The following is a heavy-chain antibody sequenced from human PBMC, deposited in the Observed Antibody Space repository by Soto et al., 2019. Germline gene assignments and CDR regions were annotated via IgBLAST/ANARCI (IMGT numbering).Heavy chain of an antibody. CDR1: GGSFSGYY. CDR2: INHSGST. V-gene: IGHV4-34*01. J-gene: IGHJ2*01. CDR3: AREKNWYFDL. Sequence: QVQLQQWGAGLLKPSETLSLTCAVYGGSFSGYYWSWIRQPPGKGLEWIGEINHSGSTNYNPSLKSRVTISVDTSRNQFSLQLSSVTAADTAVYYCAREKNWYFDLWGRGTLVTVSS.